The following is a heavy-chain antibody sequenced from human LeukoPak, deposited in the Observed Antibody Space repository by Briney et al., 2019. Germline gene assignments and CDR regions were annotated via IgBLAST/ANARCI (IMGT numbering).Heavy chain of an antibody. Sequence: GGSLRLSCAASGFIFSSCEMNWVRQAPGKGLEWLSYISSGGSTIHYADSVKGRFTISRDDARNSLYLQMNNLRADDTGIYYCATRFLEVDDPWGQGTLVTVSS. CDR2: ISSGGSTI. CDR1: GFIFSSCE. J-gene: IGHJ5*02. V-gene: IGHV3-48*03. D-gene: IGHD3-3*01. CDR3: ATRFLEVDDP.